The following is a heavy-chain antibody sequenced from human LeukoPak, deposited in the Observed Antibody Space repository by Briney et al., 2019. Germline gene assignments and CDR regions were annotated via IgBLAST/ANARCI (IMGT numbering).Heavy chain of an antibody. D-gene: IGHD3-9*01. CDR1: GFTFSSYA. Sequence: PGGSLRLSCAASGFTFSSYAMSWVRQAPGKGLEWVSAISGSGGSTYYADSVKGRFTISRDNSKNTLYLQMNSLRAEDTAVYYCAKVMRFDWTPYYFDYWGQGTLVTVSS. CDR2: ISGSGGST. CDR3: AKVMRFDWTPYYFDY. J-gene: IGHJ4*02. V-gene: IGHV3-23*01.